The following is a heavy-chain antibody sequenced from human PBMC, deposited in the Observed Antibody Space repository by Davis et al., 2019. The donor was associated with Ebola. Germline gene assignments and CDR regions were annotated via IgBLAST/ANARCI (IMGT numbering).Heavy chain of an antibody. Sequence: SETLSLTCTVSGYSISSGFSWGWIRQPPGKGLEWMGSIYHSGTTNYKPSLKSRVTISLDTSKNQFSLKLTSVTAADTAVYYCARDFVYWGQGTLVTVSS. J-gene: IGHJ4*02. V-gene: IGHV4-38-2*02. CDR2: IYHSGTT. CDR1: GYSISSGFS. CDR3: ARDFVY.